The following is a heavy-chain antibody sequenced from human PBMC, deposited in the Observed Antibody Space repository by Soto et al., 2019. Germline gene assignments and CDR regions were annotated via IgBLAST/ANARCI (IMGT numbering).Heavy chain of an antibody. J-gene: IGHJ4*02. Sequence: PGGSLRLSCAASGFTVSSNYMSWVRQAPGKGLEWVSVIYSGGSTYYADSVKGRFTISRDNSKNTLYLQVNSLRAEDTAVYYCARGGGTIYDHQTLDYWGQGPLVTVSS. D-gene: IGHD3-3*01. CDR3: ARGGGTIYDHQTLDY. CDR2: IYSGGST. CDR1: GFTVSSNY. V-gene: IGHV3-53*01.